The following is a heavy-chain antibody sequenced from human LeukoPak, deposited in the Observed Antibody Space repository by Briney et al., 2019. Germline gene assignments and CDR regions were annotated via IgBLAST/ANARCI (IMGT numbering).Heavy chain of an antibody. CDR1: GGSISSSSYY. D-gene: IGHD2-2*01. J-gene: IGHJ4*02. V-gene: IGHV4-39*01. Sequence: SETLSLTCTVSGGSISSSSYYWGWICQPPGKGLEWIGSIYYSGSTYYNPSLKSRVTISVDTSKNQFSLKLSSVTAADTAVYYCASPSPHCSSTSCPNGGFFDYWGQGTLVTVSS. CDR3: ASPSPHCSSTSCPNGGFFDY. CDR2: IYYSGST.